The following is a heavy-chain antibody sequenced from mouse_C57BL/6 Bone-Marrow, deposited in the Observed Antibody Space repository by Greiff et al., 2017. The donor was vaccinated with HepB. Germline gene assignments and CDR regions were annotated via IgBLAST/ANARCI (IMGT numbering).Heavy chain of an antibody. Sequence: VQLQQPGAELVKPGASVKMSCKASGYTFTSYWISWVKQRPGQGLEWIGDIYPGSGSTNYNEKFKSKATLTVDTSSSTAYMQLSSLTSEDSAVYYCARWVITTVEDAMDYWGQGTSVTVSS. CDR2: IYPGSGST. CDR1: GYTFTSYW. CDR3: ARWVITTVEDAMDY. V-gene: IGHV1-55*01. D-gene: IGHD1-1*01. J-gene: IGHJ4*01.